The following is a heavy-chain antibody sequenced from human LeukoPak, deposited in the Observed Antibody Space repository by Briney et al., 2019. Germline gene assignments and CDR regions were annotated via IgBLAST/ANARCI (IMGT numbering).Heavy chain of an antibody. D-gene: IGHD1-26*01. V-gene: IGHV4-39*07. CDR2: INHSGST. CDR3: ASGGSSGD. Sequence: SETLSLTCTVSGGSISSGSYYWSWIRQPPGKGLEWIGEINHSGSTNYNPSLKSRVTISVDTSKNQFSLKLSSVTAADTAVYYCASGGSSGDWGQGTLVTVSS. CDR1: GGSISSGSYY. J-gene: IGHJ4*02.